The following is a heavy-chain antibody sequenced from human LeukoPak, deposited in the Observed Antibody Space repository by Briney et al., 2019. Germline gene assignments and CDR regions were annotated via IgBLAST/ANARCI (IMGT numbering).Heavy chain of an antibody. CDR2: ISWNSGSI. CDR1: GFTFYDYA. CDR3: ATDRIPARGGDFDY. D-gene: IGHD3-10*01. J-gene: IGHJ4*02. V-gene: IGHV3-9*01. Sequence: GGSLRLSCAASGFTFYDYAMRWVRQAPGKGLEWVSGISWNSGSIDYADSVKGRFTISRDNAKNSLYLQMNRLREEDTALYYCATDRIPARGGDFDYWGQGTLVTVSS.